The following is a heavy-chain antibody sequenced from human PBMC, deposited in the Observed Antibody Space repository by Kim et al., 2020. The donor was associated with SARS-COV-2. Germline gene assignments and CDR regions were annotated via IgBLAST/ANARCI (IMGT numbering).Heavy chain of an antibody. CDR2: IYYSGST. CDR1: GGSISSYY. V-gene: IGHV4-59*01. D-gene: IGHD3-9*01. Sequence: SETLSLTCTVSGGSISSYYWSWIRQPPGKGLEWIGYIYYSGSTNYNPSLKSRVTISVDTSKNQFSLKLSSVTAADTAVYYCARESRVDILTGYYYLFDYWGQGTLVTVSS. J-gene: IGHJ4*02. CDR3: ARESRVDILTGYYYLFDY.